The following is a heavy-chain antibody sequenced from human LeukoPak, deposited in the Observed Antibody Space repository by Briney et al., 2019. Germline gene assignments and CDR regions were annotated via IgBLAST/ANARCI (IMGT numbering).Heavy chain of an antibody. D-gene: IGHD6-13*01. CDR2: IKQDGSVK. J-gene: IGHJ4*02. Sequence: GGSLRLSCAASGLTFSSHWMSWVRQAPGKGLEWVANIKQDGSVKTYVDSVKGRFTISRDNAKNSLYLQMNSLRAEDSAVYYCAKDSYSRGDYWGQGTLVTVSS. CDR1: GLTFSSHW. CDR3: AKDSYSRGDY. V-gene: IGHV3-7*01.